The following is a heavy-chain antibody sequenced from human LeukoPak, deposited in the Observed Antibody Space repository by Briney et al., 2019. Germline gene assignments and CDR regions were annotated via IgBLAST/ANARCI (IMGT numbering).Heavy chain of an antibody. D-gene: IGHD6-6*01. CDR3: ASGEYSSSLSIVDY. CDR2: INHSGST. J-gene: IGHJ4*02. V-gene: IGHV4-34*01. Sequence: KPSGTLSLTCAVYGGSFSGYYWSWIRQPPGKGLEWVWEINHSGSTNYNPSLKSRVTISVDTSKNQFSLKLSSVTAADTAVYYCASGEYSSSLSIVDYWGQGTLVTVSS. CDR1: GGSFSGYY.